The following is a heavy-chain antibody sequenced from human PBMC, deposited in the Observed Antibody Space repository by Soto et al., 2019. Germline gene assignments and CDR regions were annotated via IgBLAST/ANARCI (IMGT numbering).Heavy chain of an antibody. CDR1: GGSISSGDYY. V-gene: IGHV4-30-4*01. J-gene: IGHJ4*02. Sequence: PSETLSLTCTVSGGSISSGDYYWSWIRQPPGKGLEWIGYIYYTGSTYYNPSLKSRVSVSVDTSKNQFSLKLSSVTAADTAVYYCASSRSWNYYDSSAPFDYWGQGTLVTVSS. CDR3: ASSRSWNYYDSSAPFDY. D-gene: IGHD3-22*01. CDR2: IYYTGST.